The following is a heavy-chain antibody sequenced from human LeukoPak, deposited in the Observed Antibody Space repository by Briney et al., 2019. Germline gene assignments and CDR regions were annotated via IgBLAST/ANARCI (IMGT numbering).Heavy chain of an antibody. V-gene: IGHV3-74*01. CDR3: ATKQWLAPPPDS. CDR1: GFTFSKYW. J-gene: IGHJ4*02. CDR2: INTDGTVT. Sequence: PGGSLRLSRAASGFTFSKYWMLWVRQAPGKGLESVSRINTDGTVTTYADSVKGRLTVSRDNADNTMFLQMNSVRDEDTAVYYCATKQWLAPPPDSWGQGTPVTVSS. D-gene: IGHD6-19*01.